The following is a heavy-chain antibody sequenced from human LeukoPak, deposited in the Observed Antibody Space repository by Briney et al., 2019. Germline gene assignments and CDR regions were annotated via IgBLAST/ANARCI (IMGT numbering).Heavy chain of an antibody. Sequence: SETLSLTCTVSGGSISSSSYYWGWIRQPPGKGLEWIGYIYYSGSTNYNPSLKSRVTISVDTSKNQFSLKLSSVTAADTAVYYCARDGGYSGYDPFDYWGQGTLVTVSS. CDR1: GGSISSSSYY. CDR2: IYYSGST. J-gene: IGHJ4*02. CDR3: ARDGGYSGYDPFDY. V-gene: IGHV4-61*01. D-gene: IGHD5-12*01.